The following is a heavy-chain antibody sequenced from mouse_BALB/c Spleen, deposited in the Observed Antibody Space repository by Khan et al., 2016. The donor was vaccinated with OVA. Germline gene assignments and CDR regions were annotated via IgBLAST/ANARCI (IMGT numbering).Heavy chain of an antibody. J-gene: IGHJ4*01. D-gene: IGHD2-10*01. V-gene: IGHV2-6-1*01. CDR1: GFSLTNYG. CDR2: ICSDGSA. Sequence: VQLVESGPGLVAPSQSLSITCTISGFSLTNYGVHWVRQPPGKGLEWLVVICSDGSATYNSALISRLSISTENSKNQVFLKMNSIQTDDTAMYYCARQPYYHYDSMDYWGQGTSVTVSA. CDR3: ARQPYYHYDSMDY.